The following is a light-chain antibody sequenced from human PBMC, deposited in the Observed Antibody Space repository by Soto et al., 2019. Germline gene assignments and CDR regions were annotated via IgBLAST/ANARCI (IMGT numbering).Light chain of an antibody. CDR1: TGAVSNGHY. V-gene: IGLV7-46*01. J-gene: IGLJ2*01. CDR2: DTS. Sequence: QAVVTQEPSLTVSPGETVTLTCASSTGAVSNGHYPYWFQQKPGQAPRTLIYDTSNKHSWTPARFSGSLLGGKPVLTLSGAQPEDEADYFCLLSFGGARRVFGGGTKLTVL. CDR3: LLSFGGARRV.